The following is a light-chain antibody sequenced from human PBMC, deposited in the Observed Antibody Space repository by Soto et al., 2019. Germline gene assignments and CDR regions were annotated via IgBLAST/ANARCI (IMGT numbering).Light chain of an antibody. CDR3: ASYTTSITVV. CDR2: EVR. Sequence: QSALTQPPSVSGSPGQSVPTSCIGTSSDIGSYNRVSWYQQPPGTAPKLIIYEVRNRPSGIPDRFSGSKSGNTASLTISGLQADDEADYYCASYTTSITVVFGGGTKLTVL. V-gene: IGLV2-18*02. CDR1: SSDIGSYNR. J-gene: IGLJ2*01.